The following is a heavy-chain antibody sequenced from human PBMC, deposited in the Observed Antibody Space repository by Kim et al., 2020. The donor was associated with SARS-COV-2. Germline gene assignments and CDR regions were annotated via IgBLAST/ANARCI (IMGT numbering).Heavy chain of an antibody. CDR1: GYTFTSYG. J-gene: IGHJ4*02. CDR3: ARDLRRIAAAGTCDY. D-gene: IGHD6-13*01. CDR2: ISAYNGNT. V-gene: IGHV1-18*01. Sequence: ASVKVSCKASGYTFTSYGISWVRQAPGQGLEWMGWISAYNGNTNYAQKLQGRVTMTTDTSTSTAYMELRSLRSDDTAVYYCARDLRRIAAAGTCDYWGQGTLVTVSS.